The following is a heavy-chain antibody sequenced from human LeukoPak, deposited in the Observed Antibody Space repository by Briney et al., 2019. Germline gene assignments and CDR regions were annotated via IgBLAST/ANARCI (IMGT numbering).Heavy chain of an antibody. CDR3: AKGGVPPARFDP. CDR2: ISSSSSYI. Sequence: GGSLRLSCAASGFTFSGYSMNWVRQAPGKGLEWVSSISSSSSYIYYADSVKGRFTISRDNAKNSLYLQMNSLRAEDTAVYYCAKGGVPPARFDPWGQGTLVTVSS. V-gene: IGHV3-21*04. CDR1: GFTFSGYS. D-gene: IGHD2-2*01. J-gene: IGHJ5*02.